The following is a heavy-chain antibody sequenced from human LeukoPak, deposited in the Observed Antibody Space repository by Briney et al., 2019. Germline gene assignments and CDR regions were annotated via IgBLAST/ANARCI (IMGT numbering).Heavy chain of an antibody. CDR2: ISYDGSNK. Sequence: PGRSLRLSCAASGFTFSSYGMHWVRQAPGKGLEWVAVISYDGSNKYYADSVKGRFTISRDNSKNTLYLQMNSLRAEDTAVYYCAKIAGAFDIWGQGTMVTVSS. CDR1: GFTFSSYG. J-gene: IGHJ3*02. CDR3: AKIAGAFDI. V-gene: IGHV3-30*18.